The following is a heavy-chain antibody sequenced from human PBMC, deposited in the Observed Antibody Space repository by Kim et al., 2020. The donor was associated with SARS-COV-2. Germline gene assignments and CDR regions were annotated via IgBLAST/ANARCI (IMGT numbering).Heavy chain of an antibody. CDR2: IYYSGST. D-gene: IGHD3-10*01. J-gene: IGHJ5*02. CDR3: ARSPPDRSVRGVTPFDP. V-gene: IGHV4-31*03. Sequence: SETLSLTCTVSGGSISSGGYYWSWIRQHPGKGLEWIGYIYYSGSTYYNPSLKSRVTISVDTSKNQFSLKLSSVTAADTAVYYCARSPPDRSVRGVTPFDPWGQGTLVTVSS. CDR1: GGSISSGGYY.